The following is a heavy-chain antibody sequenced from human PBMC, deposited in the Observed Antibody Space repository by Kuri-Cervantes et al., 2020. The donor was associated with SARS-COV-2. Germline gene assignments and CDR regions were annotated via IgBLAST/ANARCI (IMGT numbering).Heavy chain of an antibody. CDR1: GDPMSNGNYY. Sequence: SETLSLTCTVSGDPMSNGNYYWSWIRQPAGKGLEWIGHIYTTGTTNYNPSLKSRVSISVDKSKSQFSLKLSSVTAADTAVYYCARVSWMQLWHRYFDNWGQGTLVTVSS. J-gene: IGHJ4*02. D-gene: IGHD5-18*01. V-gene: IGHV4-61*09. CDR2: IYTTGTT. CDR3: ARVSWMQLWHRYFDN.